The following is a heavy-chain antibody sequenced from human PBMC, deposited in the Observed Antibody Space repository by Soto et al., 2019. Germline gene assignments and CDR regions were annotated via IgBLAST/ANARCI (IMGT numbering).Heavy chain of an antibody. CDR1: GGSISGCY. J-gene: IGHJ4*02. CDR3: ARHRGPAPVY. Sequence: QVQLQESGPGLVKPSETLSLTCTVSGGSISGCYWTWIRQPPGKGLEWVGSLFYGGTTDYNPSLKSRLTMSLDTSKNHFSLKLRSVTAADTAVYYCARHRGPAPVYWGQGTLVTASS. V-gene: IGHV4-39*01. D-gene: IGHD3-10*01. CDR2: LFYGGTT.